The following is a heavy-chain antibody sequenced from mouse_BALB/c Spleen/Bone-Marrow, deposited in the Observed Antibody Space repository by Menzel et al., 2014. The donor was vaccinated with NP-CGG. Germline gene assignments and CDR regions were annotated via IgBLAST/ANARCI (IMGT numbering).Heavy chain of an antibody. CDR2: IDPANGNT. V-gene: IGHV14-3*02. D-gene: IGHD1-1*01. J-gene: IGHJ2*01. Sequence: VQLQQSGAELVKPGASVKLSCTASGFNIKDTYMHWVKQRPEQGLEWIGRIDPANGNTKYDPKLQGKATITADTSSNTAYLQLRSLTSGDTAVYYCARYYYGFYFDYGGQGTTLTVSS. CDR3: ARYYYGFYFDY. CDR1: GFNIKDTY.